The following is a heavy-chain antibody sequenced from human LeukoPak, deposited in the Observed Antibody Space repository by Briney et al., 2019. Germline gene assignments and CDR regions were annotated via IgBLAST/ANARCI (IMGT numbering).Heavy chain of an antibody. V-gene: IGHV4-34*01. Sequence: SETLSLTCTVSGGSISSYYWSWIRQPPGKGLEWIGEINHSGSTNYNPSLKSRVTISVDTSKNQFSLKLSSVTAADTAVYYCARVGRGYYYDSSGYYFDYWGQGTLVTVSS. CDR1: GGSISSYY. CDR3: ARVGRGYYYDSSGYYFDY. CDR2: INHSGST. D-gene: IGHD3-22*01. J-gene: IGHJ4*02.